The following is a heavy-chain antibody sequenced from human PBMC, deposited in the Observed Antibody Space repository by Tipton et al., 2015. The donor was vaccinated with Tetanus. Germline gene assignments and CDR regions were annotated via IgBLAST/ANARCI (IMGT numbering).Heavy chain of an antibody. CDR1: GASIRGGTFY. CDR3: ARHQSGFFSPFDY. CDR2: IYERGDT. Sequence: TLSLTCTVSGASIRGGTFYWGWIRQPPGKGLEWIGSIYERGDTYYIPSLKIRVTISVDMSTNQFSLNLNSMDAADTGVYYCARHQSGFFSPFDYWGQGKLVTVSS. J-gene: IGHJ4*02. D-gene: IGHD3-3*01. V-gene: IGHV4-39*01.